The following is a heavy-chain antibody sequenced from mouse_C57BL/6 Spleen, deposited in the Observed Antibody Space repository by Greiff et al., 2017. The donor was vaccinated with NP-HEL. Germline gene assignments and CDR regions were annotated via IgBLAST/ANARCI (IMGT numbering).Heavy chain of an antibody. Sequence: DVKLVESGGGLVQPGGSMKLSCAASGFTFSDAWMDWVRQSPEKGLEWVAEIRNKANNHATYYAESVKGRFTISRDDSKSSVYLQMNSLRAEDTGIYYCTRRWLLRGAMDYWGQGTSVTVSS. CDR3: TRRWLLRGAMDY. D-gene: IGHD2-3*01. J-gene: IGHJ4*01. V-gene: IGHV6-6*01. CDR2: IRNKANNHAT. CDR1: GFTFSDAW.